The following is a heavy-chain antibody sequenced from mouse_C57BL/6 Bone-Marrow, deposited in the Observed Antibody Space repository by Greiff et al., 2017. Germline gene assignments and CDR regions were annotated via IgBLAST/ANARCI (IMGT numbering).Heavy chain of an antibody. V-gene: IGHV2-2*01. D-gene: IGHD1-1*01. CDR2: IWSGGST. J-gene: IGHJ2*01. CDR1: GFSLTSYG. Sequence: QVQLKESGPGLVQPSQSLSITCTVSGFSLTSYGVHWVSQSPGKGLEWLGVIWSGGSTDYYAAFISRLGISTDNSYTHAVFIMNMLQSGETAIYSGAKNRKSSYFDYWGQGTTLTVSS. CDR3: AKNRKSSYFDY.